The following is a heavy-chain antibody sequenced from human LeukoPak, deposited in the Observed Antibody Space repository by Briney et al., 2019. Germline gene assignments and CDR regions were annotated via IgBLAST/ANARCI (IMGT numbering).Heavy chain of an antibody. CDR3: ASNGYSYGYALDY. Sequence: SETLSLTCAVSGGSISSSNWWSWVRQPPGKGLEWIGETYHSGSTNYNLSLKSRVTISVDKSKNQFSLKLSSVTAADTAVYYCASNGYSYGYALDYWGQGTLVTVSS. J-gene: IGHJ4*02. CDR2: TYHSGST. D-gene: IGHD5-18*01. CDR1: GGSISSSNW. V-gene: IGHV4-4*02.